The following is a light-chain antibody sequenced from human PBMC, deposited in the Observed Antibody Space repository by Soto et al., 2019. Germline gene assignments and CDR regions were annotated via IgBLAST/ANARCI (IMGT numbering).Light chain of an antibody. CDR1: QSVNSN. J-gene: IGKJ5*01. Sequence: EIMMTQSPVTLSVSPGERATLSCRASQSVNSNLAWYQQKPGQAPRLLIYGASTRATGIPASFIGNGSGTEFTLTASSLQPEDFAVYYCQQYNSWPITFGQGTRLEIK. CDR2: GAS. CDR3: QQYNSWPIT. V-gene: IGKV3-15*01.